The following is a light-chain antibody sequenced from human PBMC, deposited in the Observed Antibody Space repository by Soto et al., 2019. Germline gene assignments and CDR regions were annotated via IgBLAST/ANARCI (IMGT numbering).Light chain of an antibody. Sequence: EFVLTQSPGTLSLSPGERATLSCRASQSVGSNSLAWYQQKPGQAPRILIYGASTRATGIPDRFSGSGSGTDFTLTISRLEPEDFAVYYGQQYGTSPPLTFGGGTKVEIK. CDR2: GAS. CDR1: QSVGSNS. J-gene: IGKJ4*01. CDR3: QQYGTSPPLT. V-gene: IGKV3-20*01.